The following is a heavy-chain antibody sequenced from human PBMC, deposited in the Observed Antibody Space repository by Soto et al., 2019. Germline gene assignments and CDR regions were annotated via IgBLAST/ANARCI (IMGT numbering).Heavy chain of an antibody. CDR1: GGSFSGYY. V-gene: IGHV4-34*01. CDR3: ARELIAFWIGYPTNWFDP. D-gene: IGHD3-3*01. Sequence: PSETLSLTCAVYGGSFSGYYWSWIRQPPGKGLEWIGEINHSGSTNYNPSLKSRVTISVDTTKNHSSLKLSYVNAANTAVYYCARELIAFWIGYPTNWFDPWGQGTLVTVSS. J-gene: IGHJ5*02. CDR2: INHSGST.